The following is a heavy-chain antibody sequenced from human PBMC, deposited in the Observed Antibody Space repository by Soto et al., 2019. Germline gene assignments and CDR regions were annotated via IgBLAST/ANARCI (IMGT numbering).Heavy chain of an antibody. V-gene: IGHV1-24*01. Sequence: ASVKVSCKVSGYTLTELSMHWVRQAPGKGLEWMGGFDPEDGETIYAQKFQGRVTMTEDTSTDTAYMELSSLRSEDTAVYYCATVPRITIFGVVIYYYYGMDVWGQGPTVTVSS. CDR1: GYTLTELS. J-gene: IGHJ6*02. D-gene: IGHD3-3*01. CDR3: ATVPRITIFGVVIYYYYGMDV. CDR2: FDPEDGET.